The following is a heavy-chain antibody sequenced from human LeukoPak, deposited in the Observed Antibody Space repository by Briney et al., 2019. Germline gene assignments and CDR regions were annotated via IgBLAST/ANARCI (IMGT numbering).Heavy chain of an antibody. Sequence: NPSETLSLTCTVSGGSISSGGYYWSWIRQHPGKGLEWIGYIYYSGSTYYNPSLKSRVTISVDTSKNQFSLKLSSVTAADTAVYYCARQINPRYNWNDELWGQGTLVTVSS. CDR2: IYYSGST. J-gene: IGHJ4*02. CDR3: ARQINPRYNWNDEL. V-gene: IGHV4-31*03. D-gene: IGHD1-1*01. CDR1: GGSISSGGYY.